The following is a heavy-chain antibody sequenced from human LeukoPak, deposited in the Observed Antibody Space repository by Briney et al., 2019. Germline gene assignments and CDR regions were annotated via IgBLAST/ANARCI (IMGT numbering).Heavy chain of an antibody. CDR1: GFTFSSYG. D-gene: IGHD2-21*02. CDR2: ISYDGSNK. Sequence: PGGSLRLSCAASGFTFSSYGMHWVRQAPGKGLEWVAVISYDGSNKYYADSVKGRFTISRDNSKNTLYLQMNSLRAEDTAVYYCGKDLYCGGDSYQPGGYWGQGTLVTVSS. V-gene: IGHV3-30*18. J-gene: IGHJ4*02. CDR3: GKDLYCGGDSYQPGGY.